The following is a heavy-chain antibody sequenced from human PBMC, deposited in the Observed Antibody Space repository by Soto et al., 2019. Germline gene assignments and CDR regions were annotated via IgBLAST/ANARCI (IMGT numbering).Heavy chain of an antibody. CDR2: INPSGGST. J-gene: IGHJ4*02. Sequence: ASVKVSCKASGYTFTSYYMHWVRQAPGQGLEWMGIINPSGGSTSYAQKFQGRVTMTRDTSTSTVYMELSSLRSEDTAVYYCARDSFATEYSSSSPGYWGQGTLVTVSS. CDR1: GYTFTSYY. D-gene: IGHD6-6*01. CDR3: ARDSFATEYSSSSPGY. V-gene: IGHV1-46*01.